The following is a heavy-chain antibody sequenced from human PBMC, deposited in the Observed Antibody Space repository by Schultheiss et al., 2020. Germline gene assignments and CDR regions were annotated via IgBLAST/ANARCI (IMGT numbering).Heavy chain of an antibody. CDR2: INWNGGST. Sequence: GGSLRLSCAASGFTFDDYGMSWVRQAPGKGLEWVSGINWNGGSTGYADSVKGRFTISRDNAKNSLYLQMNSLRAEDTALYYCARGTLGSSSWQYFQHWGQGTLVTVSS. CDR1: GFTFDDYG. D-gene: IGHD6-13*01. V-gene: IGHV3-20*04. CDR3: ARGTLGSSSWQYFQH. J-gene: IGHJ1*01.